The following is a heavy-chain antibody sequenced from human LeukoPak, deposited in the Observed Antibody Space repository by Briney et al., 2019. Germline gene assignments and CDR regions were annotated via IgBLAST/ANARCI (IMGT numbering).Heavy chain of an antibody. CDR3: ARPGIAAAGLNYFDY. D-gene: IGHD6-13*01. CDR2: IYPGDSDT. CDR1: GYSFTSYW. J-gene: IGHJ4*02. Sequence: KIGESLKISCKGSGYSFTSYWIGWVRQMPGKGLAWMGIIYPGDSDTRYSPSFQGQVTISADKSISTTYLQWSSLKASDTAMYYCARPGIAAAGLNYFDYWGRGTLVTVSS. V-gene: IGHV5-51*01.